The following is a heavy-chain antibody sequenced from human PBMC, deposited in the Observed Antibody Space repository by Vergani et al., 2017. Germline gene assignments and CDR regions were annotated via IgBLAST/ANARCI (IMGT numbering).Heavy chain of an antibody. CDR2: IYYSGST. J-gene: IGHJ4*02. V-gene: IGHV4-30-4*01. D-gene: IGHD3-9*01. Sequence: QVQLQESGPGLVKPSQTLSLTCTVSGGSISSGDYYWSWIRQPPGKGLELIGYIYYSGSTYYNPSLKSRVTISVDTSKNQFSLKLSSVTAADTAVYYCARISTYYDILTGYWPPYYFDYWGQGTLVTVSS. CDR1: GGSISSGDYY. CDR3: ARISTYYDILTGYWPPYYFDY.